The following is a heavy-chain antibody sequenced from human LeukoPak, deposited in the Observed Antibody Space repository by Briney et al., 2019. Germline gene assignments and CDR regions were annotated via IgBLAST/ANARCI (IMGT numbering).Heavy chain of an antibody. D-gene: IGHD4-17*01. CDR2: TSYIGST. J-gene: IGHJ3*02. Sequence: PSETLSLTCAVSDDSFSSHYWTWIRQPPGEGLEWIGYTSYIGSTNYNPSLKSRVTISIDTSKNQFSLKLTSVTAADTAVYYCARDLVTVTKGFDIWGQGTMVSVSS. CDR3: ARDLVTVTKGFDI. CDR1: DDSFSSHY. V-gene: IGHV4-59*11.